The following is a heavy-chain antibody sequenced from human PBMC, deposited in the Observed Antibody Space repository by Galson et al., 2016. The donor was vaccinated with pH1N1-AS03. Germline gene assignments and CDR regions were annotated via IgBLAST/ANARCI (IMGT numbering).Heavy chain of an antibody. Sequence: SLRLSCAASGFTFSSYDMSWARQAPGKGLEWVSGINGNGGTTYYAGSVKGRFTISRDNSKNTLYLQMNSLRAEDTAVYYCAKDHPAVAGAWFFQHWGLGTLVTV. CDR1: GFTFSSYD. D-gene: IGHD6-19*01. CDR2: INGNGGTT. CDR3: AKDHPAVAGAWFFQH. J-gene: IGHJ1*01. V-gene: IGHV3-23*01.